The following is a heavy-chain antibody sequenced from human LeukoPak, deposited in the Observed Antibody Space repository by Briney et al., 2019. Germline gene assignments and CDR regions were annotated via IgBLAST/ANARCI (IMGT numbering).Heavy chain of an antibody. CDR3: ARSYDDYAEYYFDY. D-gene: IGHD4-17*01. Sequence: SVKVSCKASGGTFSSYAISWVRQAPGQGLEWMGGIIPIFGTANYAQKFHGRVTITADESTSTTYMELSSLRSEDTAVYYCARSYDDYAEYYFDYWGQGTLVSVSS. CDR2: IIPIFGTA. CDR1: GGTFSSYA. J-gene: IGHJ4*02. V-gene: IGHV1-69*13.